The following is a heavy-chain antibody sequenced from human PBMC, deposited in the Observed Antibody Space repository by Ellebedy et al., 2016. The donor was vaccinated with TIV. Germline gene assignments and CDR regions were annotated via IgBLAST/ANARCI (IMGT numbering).Heavy chain of an antibody. J-gene: IGHJ4*02. D-gene: IGHD3-10*01. Sequence: GESLKISCAASGFTFSSYAMNWVRQAPGKGLEWVSAISGTGGSTYYADSVKGRFTIARDNSKNTLYLQMNSLRAEDTAVYYCAKDRGGSGSYNNFADYWGQGTLVTVSS. CDR1: GFTFSSYA. CDR3: AKDRGGSGSYNNFADY. V-gene: IGHV3-23*01. CDR2: ISGTGGST.